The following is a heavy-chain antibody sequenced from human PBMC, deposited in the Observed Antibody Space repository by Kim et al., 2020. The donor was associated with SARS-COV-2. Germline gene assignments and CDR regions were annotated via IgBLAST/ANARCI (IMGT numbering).Heavy chain of an antibody. V-gene: IGHV4-34*01. CDR3: ARLAYYYYFDY. CDR1: GGSFSGYY. D-gene: IGHD1-26*01. J-gene: IGHJ4*02. CDR2: INHSGST. Sequence: SETLSLTCAVYGGSFSGYYWSWIRQPPGKGLEWIGEINHSGSTNYNPSLKSRVTISVDTSKNQFSLKLSSVTAADTAVYYCARLAYYYYFDYWGQGTLVTVSS.